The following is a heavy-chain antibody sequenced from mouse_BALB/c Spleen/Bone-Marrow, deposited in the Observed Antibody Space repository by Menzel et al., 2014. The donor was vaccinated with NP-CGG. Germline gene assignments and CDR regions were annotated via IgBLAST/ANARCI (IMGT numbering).Heavy chain of an antibody. D-gene: IGHD1-1*02. CDR1: GYRFTTYV. Sequence: EVQLQQSGPELVKPGASVKMSCKTPGYRFTTYVIHWVKQKPGQGLEWIGYINPYNDVTNYNEKFKGKATLTSDKSSSTSYMELSSLTSEDSAVYYCARNYGHWYFDVWGAGTTVTVSS. CDR2: INPYNDVT. J-gene: IGHJ1*01. CDR3: ARNYGHWYFDV. V-gene: IGHV1-14*01.